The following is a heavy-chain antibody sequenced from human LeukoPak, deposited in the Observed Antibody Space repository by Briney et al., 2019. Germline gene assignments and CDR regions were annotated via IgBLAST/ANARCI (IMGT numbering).Heavy chain of an antibody. V-gene: IGHV3-15*01. D-gene: IGHD2-2*01. CDR2: IKSKTDGGTT. J-gene: IGHJ4*02. CDR3: TTDSAFGPAAAPKAGVRSDY. Sequence: MSGGSLRLSCAASGFTFSNAWMSWVRQAPGKGLEWVGRIKSKTDGGTTDYAAPVKGRFTISRDDSKNTLYLQMNSLKTEDTAVYYCTTDSAFGPAAAPKAGVRSDYWGQGTLVTVSS. CDR1: GFTFSNAW.